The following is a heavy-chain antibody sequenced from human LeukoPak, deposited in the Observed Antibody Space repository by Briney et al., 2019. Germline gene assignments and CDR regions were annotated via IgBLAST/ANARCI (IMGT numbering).Heavy chain of an antibody. J-gene: IGHJ5*02. V-gene: IGHV3-23*01. CDR3: ARRLTQYDCFDP. CDR1: GFTFSSYA. Sequence: GGSLRLSCAASGFTFSSYAMSWVRQAPGKRLEWVSAISGSGGSTYYADSVKGRFTISRDNAKNSLYLQMNSLRAEDTAVYYCARRLTQYDCFDPWGQGILVTVSS. CDR2: ISGSGGST. D-gene: IGHD2-2*01.